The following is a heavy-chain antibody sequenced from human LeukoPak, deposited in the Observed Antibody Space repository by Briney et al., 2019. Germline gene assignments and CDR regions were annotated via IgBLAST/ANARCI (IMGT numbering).Heavy chain of an antibody. V-gene: IGHV3-21*01. Sequence: PGGSLRLSCAASGFTFSSYSMNWVRQAPGKGLEWVSSISSSSSYIYYADSVKGRFTISRDNAKNSLYLQMNSLRAEDAAVYYCARGVVVPAAMGTANTWFDPWGQGTLVTVSS. J-gene: IGHJ5*02. CDR2: ISSSSSYI. CDR3: ARGVVVPAAMGTANTWFDP. D-gene: IGHD2-2*01. CDR1: GFTFSSYS.